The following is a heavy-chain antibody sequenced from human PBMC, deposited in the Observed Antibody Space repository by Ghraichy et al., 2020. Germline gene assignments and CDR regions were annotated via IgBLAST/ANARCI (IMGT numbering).Heavy chain of an antibody. Sequence: SETLSLTCTVSGGSISSGDYYWSWIRQPPGKGLEWIGYIFYSGSTYYNPSLKSRVTISVDTSKNQFSLKLSSVTAADTAVYYCARAGSVFSNFDYWGQGTLVTVSS. CDR2: IFYSGST. CDR1: GGSISSGDYY. CDR3: ARAGSVFSNFDY. V-gene: IGHV4-30-4*01. D-gene: IGHD2-8*01. J-gene: IGHJ4*02.